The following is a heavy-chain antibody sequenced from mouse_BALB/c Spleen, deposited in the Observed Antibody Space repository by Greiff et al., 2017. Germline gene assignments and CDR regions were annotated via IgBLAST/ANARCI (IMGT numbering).Heavy chain of an antibody. J-gene: IGHJ4*01. CDR2: IRNKANGYTT. CDR1: GFTFTDYY. V-gene: IGHV7-3*02. CDR3: ARDMMDY. Sequence: VQLKESGGGLVQPGGSLRLSCATSGFTFTDYYMSWVRQPPGKALEWLGFIRNKANGYTTEYSASVKGRFTISRDNSQSILYLQMNTLRAEDSATYYCARDMMDYWGQGTSVTVSS.